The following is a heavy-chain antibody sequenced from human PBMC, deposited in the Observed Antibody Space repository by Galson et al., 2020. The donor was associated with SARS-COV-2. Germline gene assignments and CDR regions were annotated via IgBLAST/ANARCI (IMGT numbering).Heavy chain of an antibody. V-gene: IGHV4-34*01. CDR1: GGSFSGYY. J-gene: IGHJ4*02. D-gene: IGHD6-19*01. CDR2: INHSGST. Sequence: SETLSLTCAVYGGSFSGYYWSWIRQPPGKGLEWIGEINHSGSTNYNPSLKSRVTISVDTSKNQFSLKLSSVTAADTAVYYCARGLGLGAGVAASYYFDYWGQGTLVTVSS. CDR3: ARGLGLGAGVAASYYFDY.